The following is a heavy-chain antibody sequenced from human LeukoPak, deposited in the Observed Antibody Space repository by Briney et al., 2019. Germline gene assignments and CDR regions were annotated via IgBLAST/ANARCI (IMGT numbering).Heavy chain of an antibody. Sequence: GGSLRLSCAASGFTFSSYAMNWVRQAPGKGLEWVSYISSSGSTIYYADSVKGRFTISRDNARNSLYLQMNRLRVEGTALYFCAIWETDQGGEFDSWGQGTLVTVSS. D-gene: IGHD3-16*01. CDR1: GFTFSSYA. CDR2: ISSSGSTI. J-gene: IGHJ4*02. V-gene: IGHV3-48*03. CDR3: AIWETDQGGEFDS.